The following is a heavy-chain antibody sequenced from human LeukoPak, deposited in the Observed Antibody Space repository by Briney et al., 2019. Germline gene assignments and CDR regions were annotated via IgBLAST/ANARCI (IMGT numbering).Heavy chain of an antibody. D-gene: IGHD6-19*01. CDR3: ARNWGSSGWYTY. CDR2: IKKDASAK. V-gene: IGHV3-7*01. CDR1: GFTFSSYW. J-gene: IGHJ4*02. Sequence: GGSLRLSCAASGFTFSSYWMSWVRQPPGKGLEWVANIKKDASAKYDVYSVKGRFTNSRDNAKNSLYLQMNSLRGEDTAVYYCARNWGSSGWYTYWGQGTLVTVSS.